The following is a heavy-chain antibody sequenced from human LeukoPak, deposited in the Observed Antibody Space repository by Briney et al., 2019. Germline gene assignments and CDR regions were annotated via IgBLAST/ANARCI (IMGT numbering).Heavy chain of an antibody. J-gene: IGHJ5*02. CDR2: MNPKSGNT. CDR1: GYPFSNYD. CDR3: TKASLAFGTKYFDP. D-gene: IGHD3-10*01. Sequence: ASVTVSCKASGYPFSNYDINWVRQAPGQGLEWMGWMNPKSGNTGYGQKFQGRVTMTRVTSITTAYMELRSLRSDDTAVYYCTKASLAFGTKYFDPWGQGTLVTVSS. V-gene: IGHV1-8*01.